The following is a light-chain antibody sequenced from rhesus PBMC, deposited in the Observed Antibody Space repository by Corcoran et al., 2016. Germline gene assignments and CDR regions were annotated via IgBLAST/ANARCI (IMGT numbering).Light chain of an antibody. CDR1: QSLVHSDGQTY. Sequence: DVVMTQSPLSLPVTLGQPASISCRSSQSLVHSDGQTYLHWLQQKPGQPPRRLIYQVSNRASGVPDRFSGSGAGTDFTLKISRVEAEDVGVYYCMQGTHWPPTFGGGTKVELK. J-gene: IGKJ4*01. CDR3: MQGTHWPPT. CDR2: QVS. V-gene: IGKV2S9*01.